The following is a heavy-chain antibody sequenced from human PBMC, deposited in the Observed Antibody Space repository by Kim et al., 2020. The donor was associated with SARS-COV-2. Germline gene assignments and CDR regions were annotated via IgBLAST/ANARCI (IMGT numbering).Heavy chain of an antibody. V-gene: IGHV3-23*01. D-gene: IGHD2-15*01. CDR2: ISGSGGGT. CDR1: GFTFSSYA. J-gene: IGHJ3*02. CDR3: AKMVVAATFPNGFDI. Sequence: GGSLRLSCAASGFTFSSYAMNWVRQAPGKGLEWVSGISGSGGGTYYADSVKGRFTISRDKSKNTLDLQMNSLRAEDTAIYYCAKMVVAATFPNGFDIWGQGTMVTVSS.